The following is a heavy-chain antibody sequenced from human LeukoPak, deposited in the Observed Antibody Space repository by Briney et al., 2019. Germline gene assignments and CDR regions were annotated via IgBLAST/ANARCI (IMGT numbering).Heavy chain of an antibody. V-gene: IGHV3-9*01. CDR2: INWNSDTK. Sequence: SLRLSCVGSGFAVHNYAMHWVRRPPGKGLEWVSAINWNSDTKAYADSVKGRFTISRDRARNSLYLQMDSLRPEDTALYYCAKDTGGNGAYFYAMDVWGQGTSVTVSS. J-gene: IGHJ6*02. CDR3: AKDTGGNGAYFYAMDV. CDR1: GFAVHNYA. D-gene: IGHD4-23*01.